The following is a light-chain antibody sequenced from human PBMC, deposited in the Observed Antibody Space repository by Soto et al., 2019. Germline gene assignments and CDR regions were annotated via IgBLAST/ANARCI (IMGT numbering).Light chain of an antibody. J-gene: IGLJ2*01. V-gene: IGLV2-14*03. Sequence: QSALTQPASVSGSPGQSITISCTGTSSDVGGYNYVSWYQHNPVKAPKLMIYDVSHRPSGVSNRFSGSKSDNTASLTISGLQAEDEADYYCSLYTSTSTVVFGVWTKLTVL. CDR2: DVS. CDR1: SSDVGGYNY. CDR3: SLYTSTSTVV.